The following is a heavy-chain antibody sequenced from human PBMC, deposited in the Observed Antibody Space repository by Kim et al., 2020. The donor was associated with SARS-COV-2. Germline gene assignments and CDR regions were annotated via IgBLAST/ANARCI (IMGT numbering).Heavy chain of an antibody. J-gene: IGHJ6*02. CDR3: ARGVEMATISAYYYGMDV. D-gene: IGHD5-12*01. V-gene: IGHV1-46*01. CDR2: INPSGGST. Sequence: ASVKVSCKASGYTFTSYYMHWVRQAPGQGLEWMGIINPSGGSTSYAQKFQGRVTMTRDTSTSTVYMELSSLRSEDTAVYYCARGVEMATISAYYYGMDVWGQGTTVTVSS. CDR1: GYTFTSYY.